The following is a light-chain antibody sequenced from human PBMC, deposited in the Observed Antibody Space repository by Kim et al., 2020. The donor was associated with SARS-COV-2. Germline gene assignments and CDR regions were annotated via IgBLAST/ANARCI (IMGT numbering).Light chain of an antibody. V-gene: IGKV3-11*01. CDR2: DAS. CDR3: QQHSNWPPYT. J-gene: IGKJ2*01. CDR1: QSVSSY. Sequence: LSPGETATLSCRASQSVSSYLAWYQQKPGQAPRLLIYDASNRATGIPARFSGSGSGTDFTLTISSLEPEDFAVYYCQQHSNWPPYTFGQGTKLEI.